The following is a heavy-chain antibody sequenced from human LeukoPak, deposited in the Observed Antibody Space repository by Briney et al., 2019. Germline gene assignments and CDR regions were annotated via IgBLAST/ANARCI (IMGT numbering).Heavy chain of an antibody. V-gene: IGHV1-46*01. CDR3: ARDSRVERGYSYGYPDY. D-gene: IGHD5-18*01. CDR2: INPSGGST. Sequence: GASVKVSCKASGGTFSNYTISWVRQAPGQGLEWMGIINPSGGSTSYAQKFQGRVTMTRDMSTSTVYMELSSLRSEDTAVYYCARDSRVERGYSYGYPDYWGQGTLVTVSS. CDR1: GGTFSNYT. J-gene: IGHJ4*02.